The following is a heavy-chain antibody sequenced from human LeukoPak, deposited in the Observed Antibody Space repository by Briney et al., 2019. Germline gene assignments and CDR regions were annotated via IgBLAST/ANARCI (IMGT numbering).Heavy chain of an antibody. CDR3: AKGSQLGSGSTSCCSFDY. V-gene: IGHV3-30*02. Sequence: PGGSLRLSCAASGFTFSSYGMHWVRQAPGKGLEWVAVIWYGGSNKYYADSVKGRFTISRDNSKNTLYLQMNSLRAEDTAVYYCAKGSQLGSGSTSCCSFDYWGQGTLVTVSS. CDR2: IWYGGSNK. D-gene: IGHD2-2*01. CDR1: GFTFSSYG. J-gene: IGHJ4*02.